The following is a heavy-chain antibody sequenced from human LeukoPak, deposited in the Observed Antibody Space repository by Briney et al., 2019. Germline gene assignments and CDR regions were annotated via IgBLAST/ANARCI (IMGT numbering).Heavy chain of an antibody. CDR3: AKGLGAYSYVDY. CDR2: IYTSGST. V-gene: IGHV4-4*07. Sequence: SETLSLTCTVSGGSISSYYWSWIRQPAGKGLEWIGRIYTSGSTNYNPSLKSRVTMSVDTSKNQFSPQLNSVTPEDTAVYYCAKGLGAYSYVDYWGQGTLVTVSS. D-gene: IGHD5-18*01. J-gene: IGHJ4*02. CDR1: GGSISSYY.